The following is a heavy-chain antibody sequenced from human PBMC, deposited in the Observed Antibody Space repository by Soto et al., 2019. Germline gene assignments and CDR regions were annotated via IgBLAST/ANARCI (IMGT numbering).Heavy chain of an antibody. CDR1: TFSDYA. J-gene: IGHJ6*02. V-gene: IGHV3-23*01. CDR2: ISGTGGST. Sequence: TFSDYAMTWVRQTPGKGLEWVSAISGTGGSTYYADSVKGRFTISRDNSKNTLYVQMTSLRAEDTAVYYCAKNSGFWSGPYYFYGMDVWGQGTTVTVSS. D-gene: IGHD3-3*01. CDR3: AKNSGFWSGPYYFYGMDV.